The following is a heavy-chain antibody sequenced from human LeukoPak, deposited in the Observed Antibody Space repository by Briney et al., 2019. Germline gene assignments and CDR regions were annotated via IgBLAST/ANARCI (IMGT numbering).Heavy chain of an antibody. J-gene: IGHJ4*02. D-gene: IGHD3-10*01. CDR1: GFTFSSYA. V-gene: IGHV3-23*01. Sequence: GGSLRLSCAASGFTFSSYAMSWVRQAPGKGLEWVSVISGSGDSTHYADSVKGRFTISRDNSKNTLYLQMNSLRAEDTAVYYCAKAGMVRGVSEYYFDYWGQGTLVTVSS. CDR3: AKAGMVRGVSEYYFDY. CDR2: ISGSGDST.